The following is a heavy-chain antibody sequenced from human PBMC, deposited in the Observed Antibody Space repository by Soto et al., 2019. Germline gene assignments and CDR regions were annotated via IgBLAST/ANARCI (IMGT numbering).Heavy chain of an antibody. V-gene: IGHV1-69*02. CDR3: AKGVPGIAVAGTGYFQH. CDR2: IIPILGIA. D-gene: IGHD6-19*01. J-gene: IGHJ1*01. Sequence: SVKVSCKASGGTFSSYTISWVRQAPGQGLEWMGRIIPILGIANYAQKFQGRVTITADKSTSTAYMELSSLRSEDTAVYYCAKGVPGIAVAGTGYFQHWGQGTLVTVSS. CDR1: GGTFSSYT.